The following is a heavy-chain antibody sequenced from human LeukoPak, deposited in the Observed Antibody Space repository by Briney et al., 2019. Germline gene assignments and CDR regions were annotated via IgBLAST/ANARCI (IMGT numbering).Heavy chain of an antibody. J-gene: IGHJ6*03. CDR1: GFTFDDYA. CDR3: ARAAGLRFLELNLYYYYYMDV. V-gene: IGHV3-74*01. CDR2: INSDGSST. Sequence: GGSLRLSCAASGFTFDDYAMHWVRQAPGKGLVWVSRINSDGSSTSYADSVKGRFTISRDNAKNTLYLQMNSLRAEDTAVYYCARAAGLRFLELNLYYYYYMDVWGKGTTVTVSS. D-gene: IGHD3-3*01.